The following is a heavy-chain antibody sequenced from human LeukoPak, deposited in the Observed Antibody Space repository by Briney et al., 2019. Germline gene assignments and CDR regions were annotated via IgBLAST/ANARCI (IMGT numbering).Heavy chain of an antibody. D-gene: IGHD1-26*01. CDR3: ARARDTTSGSNWFDP. CDR2: MYYTGTI. Sequence: SETLSLTCTVSGDSITSSSYYWGWIRQPPGKGLDWIGTMYYTGTIYYNPSLKSRVTISVDTSKNQFSLSLSSVTAADTAVYYCARARDTTSGSNWFDPWGQGTLVTVSS. J-gene: IGHJ5*02. CDR1: GDSITSSSYY. V-gene: IGHV4-39*07.